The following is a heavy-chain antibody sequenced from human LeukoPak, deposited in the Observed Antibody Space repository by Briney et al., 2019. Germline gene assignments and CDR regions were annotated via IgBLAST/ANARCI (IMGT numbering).Heavy chain of an antibody. CDR3: TRPYYYDSNDYSYYGTTKGQIDAFDI. CDR2: IYPGDSDT. CDR1: GYSFSSHW. J-gene: IGHJ3*02. D-gene: IGHD3-22*01. V-gene: IGHV5-51*01. Sequence: KPGESLKISCKDSGYSFSSHWIGWVRQMPGRGLEWMGIIYPGDSDTRYSPSFQGHVTISADKSISAAYLQWSSLKASDTAMYYCTRPYYYDSNDYSYYGTTKGQIDAFDIWGQGTKVTVSS.